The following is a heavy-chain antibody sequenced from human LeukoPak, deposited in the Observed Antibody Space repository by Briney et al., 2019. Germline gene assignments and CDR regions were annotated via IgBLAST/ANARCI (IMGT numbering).Heavy chain of an antibody. J-gene: IGHJ4*02. D-gene: IGHD3-3*01. CDR1: GYTLTGYH. CDR2: INPNSGGT. V-gene: IGHV1-2*06. CDR3: ARGVWSGYWDFDY. Sequence: GASVKVSCKASGYTLTGYHMHWVRQAPGQGLEWMGRINPNSGGTNYAQKFQGRVTMTRDTSISTAHMELSRLRSDDTAVYYCARGVWSGYWDFDYWGQGTLVTVSS.